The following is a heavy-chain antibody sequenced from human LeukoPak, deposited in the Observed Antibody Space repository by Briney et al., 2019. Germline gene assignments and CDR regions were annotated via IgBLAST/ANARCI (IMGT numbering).Heavy chain of an antibody. Sequence: PGGSLRLSCAASGFTFSSYAMSWVRQVPGKGMEWVSAISGSGGSRYYADSVKGRFTISGDNSKKTLYLQMNSLRADDTAVYYCAKGVRYTYGYNVDYWGQGTLVTVSS. CDR3: AKGVRYTYGYNVDY. J-gene: IGHJ4*02. CDR1: GFTFSSYA. CDR2: ISGSGGSR. D-gene: IGHD5-18*01. V-gene: IGHV3-23*01.